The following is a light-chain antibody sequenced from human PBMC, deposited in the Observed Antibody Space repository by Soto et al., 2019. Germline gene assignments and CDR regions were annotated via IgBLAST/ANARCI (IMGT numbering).Light chain of an antibody. Sequence: EIVLTQSPGTLSLSPGERATLSCRASENVYNYLAWYQQIPGQPPRLLIYDASNRAAGVPARFSGSGSGTDFTLTISSLEPEDFAVYYCQQRNDWPRTFGQGTKVDI. J-gene: IGKJ1*01. CDR2: DAS. CDR3: QQRNDWPRT. V-gene: IGKV3-11*01. CDR1: ENVYNY.